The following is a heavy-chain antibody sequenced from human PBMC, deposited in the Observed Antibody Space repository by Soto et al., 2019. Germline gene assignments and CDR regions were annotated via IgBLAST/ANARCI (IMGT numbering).Heavy chain of an antibody. CDR1: GFTFSSYA. V-gene: IGHV3-23*01. CDR2: ISGSGGST. Sequence: LRLSWAASGFTFSSYAMNWVRQAPGKGLEWVSAISGSGGSTYYADSVRGRFTISRDNSKNTLYLQMNSLRAEDTAVYYCAKDLSTGYYYGMDVWGQGTKVTVSS. J-gene: IGHJ6*02. CDR3: AKDLSTGYYYGMDV.